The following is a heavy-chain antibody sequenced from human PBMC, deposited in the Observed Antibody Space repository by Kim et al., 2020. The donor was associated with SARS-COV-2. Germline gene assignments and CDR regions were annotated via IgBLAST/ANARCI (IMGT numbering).Heavy chain of an antibody. CDR3: AGDPGLPNGIHV. J-gene: IGHJ6*02. D-gene: IGHD2-21*01. CDR2: IYSDDST. Sequence: GGSLRLSCAASGFLVSDIYMSWVRQAPGKGLEWVSLIYSDDSTYYADSVKGRFTISRDNSKKTLFLQMNSLRAEDTAVYYCAGDPGLPNGIHVWGQGTTVTVSS. V-gene: IGHV3-53*01. CDR1: GFLVSDIY.